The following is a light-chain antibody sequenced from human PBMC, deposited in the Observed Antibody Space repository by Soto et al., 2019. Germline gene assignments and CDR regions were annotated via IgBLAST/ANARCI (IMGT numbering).Light chain of an antibody. J-gene: IGKJ1*01. CDR1: QGISSY. CDR3: QQSYVTPPWT. CDR2: AAS. V-gene: IGKV1-9*01. Sequence: DIQLTQSPSFLSASVGDRVTITCRASQGISSYLAWYQQKPGKAPKLLIYAASTLQSGVPSRFSGSGSGTEFTLTISSLQPEDFATYYCQQSYVTPPWTFGQGTKVEVK.